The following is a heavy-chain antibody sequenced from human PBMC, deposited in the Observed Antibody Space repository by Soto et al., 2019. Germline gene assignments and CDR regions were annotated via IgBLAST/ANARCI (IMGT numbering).Heavy chain of an antibody. CDR2: ISAYNGNT. CDR3: ARDPRSSGYFYGENYYYYYGMDV. Sequence: QVQLVQSGAEVKKPGASVKVSCKASGYTFTSYGISWVRQAPGQGLEWMGWISAYNGNTNYAQKLQGRVTMTTDTSTSTAYRELRSLRSDDTAVYYCARDPRSSGYFYGENYYYYYGMDVWGQGTTVTVSS. CDR1: GYTFTSYG. V-gene: IGHV1-18*01. D-gene: IGHD3-22*01. J-gene: IGHJ6*02.